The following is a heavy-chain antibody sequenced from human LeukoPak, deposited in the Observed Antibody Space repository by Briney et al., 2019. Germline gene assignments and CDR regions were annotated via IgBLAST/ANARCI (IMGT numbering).Heavy chain of an antibody. D-gene: IGHD2-2*01. J-gene: IGHJ6*02. Sequence: SETLSLTCTVSGGSISSSSYYWGWIRQPPGKGLEWIGSIYYSGSTYYNPSLKSRVTISVDTSKNQFSLKLSSVTAADTAVYYCASRADCSSTSCPYYYYYYGMDVWGQGTTVTVSS. V-gene: IGHV4-39*01. CDR3: ASRADCSSTSCPYYYYYYGMDV. CDR2: IYYSGST. CDR1: GGSISSSSYY.